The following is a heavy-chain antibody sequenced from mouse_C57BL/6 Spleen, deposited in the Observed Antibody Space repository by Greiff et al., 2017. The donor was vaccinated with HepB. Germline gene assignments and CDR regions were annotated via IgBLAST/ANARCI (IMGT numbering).Heavy chain of an antibody. Sequence: QVQLQQSGAELVRPGASVTLSCKASGYTFTDYEMHWVKQTPVHGLEWIGAIDPETGGTAYNQKFKGKAILTADKSASTAYMELRSLTSEDSAVYYCTRGWLKGYAMDYWGQGTSVTVSS. CDR3: TRGWLKGYAMDY. CDR2: IDPETGGT. J-gene: IGHJ4*01. CDR1: GYTFTDYE. D-gene: IGHD2-3*01. V-gene: IGHV1-15*01.